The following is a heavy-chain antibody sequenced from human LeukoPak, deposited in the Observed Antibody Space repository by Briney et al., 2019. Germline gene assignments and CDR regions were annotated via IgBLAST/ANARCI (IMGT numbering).Heavy chain of an antibody. Sequence: GGSLRLSCAASGFTVSYNYMSWVRQAPGKGLEWVSVIYSGGSTYYADSVKGRFTISRDNSKNTLYFQMNSLRAEDTAVYYCASTPPRYWGYFDYWGQGTLVTVSS. D-gene: IGHD2-15*01. CDR2: IYSGGST. J-gene: IGHJ4*02. CDR3: ASTPPRYWGYFDY. CDR1: GFTVSYNY. V-gene: IGHV3-53*01.